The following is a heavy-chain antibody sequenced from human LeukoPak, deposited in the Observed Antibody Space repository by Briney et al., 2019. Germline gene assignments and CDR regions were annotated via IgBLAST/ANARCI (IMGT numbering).Heavy chain of an antibody. D-gene: IGHD3-22*01. CDR1: GFTVSSNY. V-gene: IGHV3-53*01. CDR2: IYGGGST. J-gene: IGHJ4*02. CDR3: ARDNYDSSGYYFD. Sequence: PGGSLRLSCAASGFTVSSNYMSWVRQAPGKGLEWVSVIYGGGSTYYADSVKGRFTISRDNSKNTLYLQMNSLRAEDTAVYYCARDNYDSSGYYFDWGQGTLVTVSS.